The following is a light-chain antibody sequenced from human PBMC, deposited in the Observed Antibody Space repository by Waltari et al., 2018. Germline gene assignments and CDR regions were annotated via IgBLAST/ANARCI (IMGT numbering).Light chain of an antibody. CDR3: CSYAGDSLWV. J-gene: IGLJ3*02. CDR2: DVT. Sequence: QSALTQPASVSASPGQSITTSCKGTSSDIGSYTLVSWYQQHPGKAPKVMIYDVTKRPSGVSNRFSGSKSGYTASLTVSGLQAEDESDYYCCSYAGDSLWVFGGGTKLTVL. CDR1: SSDIGSYTL. V-gene: IGLV2-23*02.